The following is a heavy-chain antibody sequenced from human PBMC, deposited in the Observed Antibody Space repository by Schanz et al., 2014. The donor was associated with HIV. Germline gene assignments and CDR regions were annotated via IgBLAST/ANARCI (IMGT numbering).Heavy chain of an antibody. CDR1: GYTFTNYA. V-gene: IGHV1-8*02. J-gene: IGHJ2*01. Sequence: QVQLVQSGAEVKKPGSSVKVSCKASGYTFTNYAFGWVRQAPGQGLEWMGWVNPESGNTGMADKFLGRLSLTRFTSTGTAYMELDSLRSEDTAIYYCVRAASFHFDKEGYYRNWYFDFWGRGTLVAVSS. CDR2: VNPESGNT. CDR3: VRAASFHFDKEGYYRNWYFDF. D-gene: IGHD1-26*01.